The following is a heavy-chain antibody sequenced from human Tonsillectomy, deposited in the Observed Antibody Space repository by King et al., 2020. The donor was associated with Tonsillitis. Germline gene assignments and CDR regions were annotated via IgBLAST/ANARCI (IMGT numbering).Heavy chain of an antibody. CDR2: ISSSGGST. J-gene: IGHJ6*03. CDR1: GFTFSNYV. Sequence: VQLVESGGGLVQPGGSLRLSCSASGFTFSNYVMYWVHQAPGKGLEYVSSISSSGGSTDYADSVKGRFTISRDNSKNMVYLQMSSLRPEDTAVYYCVKHLFWFGEDQLGYYMDVWGQGTTVTVSS. V-gene: IGHV3-64D*06. CDR3: VKHLFWFGEDQLGYYMDV. D-gene: IGHD3-10*01.